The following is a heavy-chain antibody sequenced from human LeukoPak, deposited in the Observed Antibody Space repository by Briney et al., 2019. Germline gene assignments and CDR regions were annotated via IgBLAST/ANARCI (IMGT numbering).Heavy chain of an antibody. CDR3: AKGVDVVVVVAAFDC. CDR2: ISGNGGTT. Sequence: PGGSLRLSCVDSGFTSSSYAMSWVRQAPGGGLEWVSAISGNGGTTYYADSVKGRFTISRDNSKNTLYLQMNSLRAEDTAVYYCAKGVDVVVVVAAFDCWGQGTLVTVSS. CDR1: GFTSSSYA. J-gene: IGHJ5*01. D-gene: IGHD2-15*01. V-gene: IGHV3-23*01.